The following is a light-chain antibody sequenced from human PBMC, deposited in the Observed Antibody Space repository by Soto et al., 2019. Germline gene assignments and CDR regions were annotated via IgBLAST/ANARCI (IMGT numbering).Light chain of an antibody. V-gene: IGKV3-15*01. CDR3: QQYNSWPPVT. J-gene: IGKJ4*01. Sequence: EIVMTQSPVTLSMSPGERATLSCRASQSVRSNLAWYQQKPGQAPRLLIYGASTRATGIPARFSGSGSGTEFTLTISSLQSEDFAVYYCQQYNSWPPVTFGGGTKVEIK. CDR2: GAS. CDR1: QSVRSN.